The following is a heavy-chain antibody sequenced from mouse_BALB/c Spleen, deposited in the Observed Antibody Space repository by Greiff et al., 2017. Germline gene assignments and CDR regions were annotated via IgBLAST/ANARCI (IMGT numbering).Heavy chain of an antibody. Sequence: EVMLVESGGGLVKPGGSLKLSCAASGFTFSSYTMSWVRQTPEKRLEWVATISSGGSYTYYPDSVKGRFTISRDNAKNTLYLQMSSLKSEDTAMYYCTRDEGNGNWGQGTSVTVSS. J-gene: IGHJ4*01. CDR1: GFTFSSYT. V-gene: IGHV5-6-4*01. CDR2: ISSGGSYT. D-gene: IGHD2-1*01. CDR3: TRDEGNGN.